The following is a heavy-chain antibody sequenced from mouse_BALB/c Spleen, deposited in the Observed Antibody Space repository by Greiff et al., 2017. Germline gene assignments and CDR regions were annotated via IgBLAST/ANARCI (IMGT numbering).Heavy chain of an antibody. CDR1: GYTFTNYW. J-gene: IGHJ4*01. D-gene: IGHD1-1*01. CDR3: ARRGTTVVATDYAMDY. Sequence: VKLMESGAELVRPGTSVKISCKASGYTFTNYWLGWVKQRPGHGLEWIGDIYPGGGYTNYNEKFKGKATLTADTSSSTAYMQLSSLTSEDSAVYFCARRGTTVVATDYAMDYWGQGTSVTVSS. CDR2: IYPGGGYT. V-gene: IGHV1-63*02.